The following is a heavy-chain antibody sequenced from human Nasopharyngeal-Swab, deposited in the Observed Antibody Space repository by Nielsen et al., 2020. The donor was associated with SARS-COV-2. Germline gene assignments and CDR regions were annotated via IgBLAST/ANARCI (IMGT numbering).Heavy chain of an antibody. D-gene: IGHD1-26*01. J-gene: IGHJ4*02. CDR3: ARDGDYSGWELTDY. CDR2: ISSSSSYI. V-gene: IGHV3-21*01. CDR1: GFTFSSYS. Sequence: GESLKISCAASGFTFSSYSLNLVRQAPGKGLEWVSSISSSSSYIYYADSVKGRFTISRDNAKNSLYLQMNSLRAEDTAVYYCARDGDYSGWELTDYWGQGTLVTVSS.